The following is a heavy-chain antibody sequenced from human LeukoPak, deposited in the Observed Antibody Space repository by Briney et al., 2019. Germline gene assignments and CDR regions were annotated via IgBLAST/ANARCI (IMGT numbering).Heavy chain of an antibody. V-gene: IGHV4-59*01. CDR3: AGDRVPAAITFYP. CDR1: GGSISSYY. CDR2: IYYSGST. D-gene: IGHD2-2*01. Sequence: PSETLSLTCTVSGGSISSYYWSWIRQPPGKGLEWFGYIYYSGSTNFNPSLKSRVTISVDTSKNQFSLKLSSVTAADTAVYYCAGDRVPAAITFYPWGQGTLVTVSS. J-gene: IGHJ5*02.